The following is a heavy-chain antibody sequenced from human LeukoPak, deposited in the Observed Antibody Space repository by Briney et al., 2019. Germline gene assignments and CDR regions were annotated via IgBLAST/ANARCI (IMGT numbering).Heavy chain of an antibody. J-gene: IGHJ5*02. Sequence: SETLSLTCTVSGGSISSSSYYWGWIRQPPGNGLEWIGEINHSGSTNYNPSLKSRVTISVDTSKNQFSLKLSSVTAADTAVYYCTRWFDPWGQGTLVTVSS. CDR1: GGSISSSSYY. CDR3: TRWFDP. CDR2: INHSGST. V-gene: IGHV4-39*01.